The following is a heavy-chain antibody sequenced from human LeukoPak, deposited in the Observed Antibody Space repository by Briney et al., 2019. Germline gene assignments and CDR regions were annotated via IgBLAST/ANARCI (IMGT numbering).Heavy chain of an antibody. CDR1: GVYISSSSYY. CDR2: IYYSGST. D-gene: IGHD2-8*01. J-gene: IGHJ5*02. Sequence: SETLSLTCTVSGVYISSSSYYWGWIRQPPGENLEWIGSIYYSGSTYYNPSLKSRVTISVDTSKNQFSLKLNSVTAADTAVYYCARLGYCTNAVCYNWFDPWGQGTLVTVSS. V-gene: IGHV4-39*01. CDR3: ARLGYCTNAVCYNWFDP.